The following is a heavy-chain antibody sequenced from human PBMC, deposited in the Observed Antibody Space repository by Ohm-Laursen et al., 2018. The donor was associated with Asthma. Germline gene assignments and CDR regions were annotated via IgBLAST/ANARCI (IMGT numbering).Heavy chain of an antibody. D-gene: IGHD6-13*01. V-gene: IGHV4-39*01. CDR2: IYYSGST. Sequence: SETLSLTCTVSGGSISSSSYYWGWIRQPPGKGLEWIGSIYYSGSTYYNPSLKSRVTISVDTSKNQFSLKLGSVTAADTAVYYCARQEAGGAFDIWGQGTMVTVSS. CDR3: ARQEAGGAFDI. CDR1: GGSISSSSYY. J-gene: IGHJ3*02.